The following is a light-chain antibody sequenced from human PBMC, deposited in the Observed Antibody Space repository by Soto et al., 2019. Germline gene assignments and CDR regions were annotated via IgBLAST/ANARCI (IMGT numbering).Light chain of an antibody. CDR3: FLSYSGTNWV. CDR2: EVT. Sequence: QSALTQPPSASGSPGQSVTISCTGTSSDVGSYNYVSWYQQHPGKAPKLMIYEVTKRPSGVPDRFSGSKSGNTASLTVSGLQAEDEADYYCFLSYSGTNWVFGGGTKLTVL. CDR1: SSDVGSYNY. J-gene: IGLJ3*02. V-gene: IGLV2-8*01.